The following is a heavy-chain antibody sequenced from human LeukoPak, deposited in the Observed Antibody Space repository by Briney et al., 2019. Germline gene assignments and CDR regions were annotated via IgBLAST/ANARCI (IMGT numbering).Heavy chain of an antibody. D-gene: IGHD5-12*01. Sequence: GGTLRLSCAASGFTISSYGMSWVRQAPGKGLEWVSTISGSGGSTYYADSVKGRFTISRDNAKNSLYLQMNSLRAEDTALYYCAKDPGYSGALDIWGQGTMVTVSS. V-gene: IGHV3-23*01. J-gene: IGHJ3*02. CDR3: AKDPGYSGALDI. CDR2: ISGSGGST. CDR1: GFTISSYG.